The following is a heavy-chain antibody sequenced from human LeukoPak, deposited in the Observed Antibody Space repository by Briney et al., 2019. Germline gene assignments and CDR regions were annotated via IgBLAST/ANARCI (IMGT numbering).Heavy chain of an antibody. Sequence: ASVKVSCKASGYTFTSYYIHWVRQAPGQGPDWMGYINPRNGATNYSQKFQGRLTMTRDTSISTAYLQWSSLKASDTAMYYCARLQTLYCSGGSCYSGGYYFDYWGQGTLVTVSS. CDR2: INPRNGAT. J-gene: IGHJ4*02. D-gene: IGHD2-15*01. CDR1: GYTFTSYY. V-gene: IGHV1-2*02. CDR3: ARLQTLYCSGGSCYSGGYYFDY.